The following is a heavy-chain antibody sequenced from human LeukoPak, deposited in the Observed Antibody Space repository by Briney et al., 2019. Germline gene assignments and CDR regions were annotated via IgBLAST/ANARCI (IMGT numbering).Heavy chain of an antibody. CDR2: INHSGST. CDR3: ARETVTTWLRYFDY. Sequence: SETLSLTCAVYGGSFSGYYWSWIRQPPGKGLEWIGEINHSGSTNYNPSLESRVTISVDTSKNQFSPKLSSVTAADTAVYYCARETVTTWLRYFDYWGQGTLVTVSS. D-gene: IGHD4-17*01. V-gene: IGHV4-34*01. CDR1: GGSFSGYY. J-gene: IGHJ4*02.